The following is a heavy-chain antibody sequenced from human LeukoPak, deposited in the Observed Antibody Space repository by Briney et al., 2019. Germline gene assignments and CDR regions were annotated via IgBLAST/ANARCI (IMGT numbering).Heavy chain of an antibody. V-gene: IGHV4-59*08. D-gene: IGHD3-10*01. J-gene: IGHJ4*02. Sequence: PSETLPLTCTVSGGSISSYYWSWIRQPPGKGLEWIGYIYYSGSTNYNPSLKSRVTISVDTSKNQFSLKLSSVTAADTAVYYCARHVKSGFGELLRVFDYWGQGTLVTVSS. CDR1: GGSISSYY. CDR2: IYYSGST. CDR3: ARHVKSGFGELLRVFDY.